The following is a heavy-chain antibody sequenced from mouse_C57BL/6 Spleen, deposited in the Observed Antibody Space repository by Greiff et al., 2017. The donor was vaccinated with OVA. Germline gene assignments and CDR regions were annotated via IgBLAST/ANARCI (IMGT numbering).Heavy chain of an antibody. Sequence: VQLQQPGAELVKPGASVKLSCKASGYTFTSYWMPWVIQRPGQGLAWIGEIDPSDSYTNYNQKFKGKATLTVDTSSSTAYMQLSSLTSEDSAVYYCARPIDSSGYVDYWGQGTTLTVSS. CDR1: GYTFTSYW. D-gene: IGHD3-2*02. J-gene: IGHJ2*01. V-gene: IGHV1-50*01. CDR3: ARPIDSSGYVDY. CDR2: IDPSDSYT.